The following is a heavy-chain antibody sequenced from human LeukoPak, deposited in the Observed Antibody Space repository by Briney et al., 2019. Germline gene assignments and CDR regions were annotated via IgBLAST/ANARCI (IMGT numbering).Heavy chain of an antibody. V-gene: IGHV3-11*04. D-gene: IGHD1-26*01. CDR2: ISSSGSTI. J-gene: IGHJ4*02. CDR1: GFTFSDYY. Sequence: IPGGSLRLSCAASGFTFSDYYMSWIRQAPGKGLEWVSYISSSGSTIYYADSVKGRFTISRDNAKNSVFLQMDSLRAEDTAVYFCAKELGNADSYGNVPLGHWGQGTLVIVSS. CDR3: AKELGNADSYGNVPLGH.